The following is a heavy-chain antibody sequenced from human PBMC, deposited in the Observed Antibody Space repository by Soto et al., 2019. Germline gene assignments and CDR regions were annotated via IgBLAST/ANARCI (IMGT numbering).Heavy chain of an antibody. CDR1: GYTFTGHY. D-gene: IGHD5-12*01. Sequence: ASVKVSCKASGYTFTGHYIHWVRQAPEQGPEWMGEIGPESGATRYAQKFQGRVTMTRDMSITTVYMELNNLSPDDTAVYYCGRGRSGQIVVFYWGQGTQVSVCS. V-gene: IGHV1-2*02. CDR3: GRGRSGQIVVFY. CDR2: IGPESGAT. J-gene: IGHJ4*02.